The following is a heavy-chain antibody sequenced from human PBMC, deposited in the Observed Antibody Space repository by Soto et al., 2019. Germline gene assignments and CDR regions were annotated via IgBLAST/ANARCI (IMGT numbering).Heavy chain of an antibody. CDR3: AQDGAHRKVPAASVDY. V-gene: IGHV1-18*04. D-gene: IGHD2-2*01. J-gene: IGHJ4*02. CDR1: GYTFTSYG. CDR2: ISAYNGNT. Sequence: QVQLVQSGAEVKKPGASVKVSCKASGYTFTSYGISWVRQAPGQGLEWMGWISAYNGNTNYAQKLQGRVTMTTDSSTSTAYMELRSLRSDDTAVDYCAQDGAHRKVPAASVDYWGPGTLVTVSS.